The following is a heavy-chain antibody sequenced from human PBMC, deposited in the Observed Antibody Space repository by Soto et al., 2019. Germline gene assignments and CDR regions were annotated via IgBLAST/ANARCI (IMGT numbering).Heavy chain of an antibody. D-gene: IGHD2-2*01. V-gene: IGHV1-3*01. CDR3: ARVPRYTSDIVEVPAVMFDDWFVP. J-gene: IGHJ5*02. Sequence: QVQLVQSGAEVKKPGASVKVSCKASGYTFSSYAVQWVRQAPGQILEWIGWIHAGNGDTKYSQKFHGRVTLTRDTSANTAYMDLSGLRSGDTAVYYCARVPRYTSDIVEVPAVMFDDWFVPWGQGTLVTVSS. CDR2: IHAGNGDT. CDR1: GYTFSSYA.